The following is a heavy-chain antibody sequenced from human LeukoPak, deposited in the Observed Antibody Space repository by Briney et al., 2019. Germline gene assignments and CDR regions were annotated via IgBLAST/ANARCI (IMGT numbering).Heavy chain of an antibody. CDR2: IGSRSAYA. J-gene: IGHJ3*02. Sequence: GGSLRLSCAASGFTFSSYSMNWVRQAPGKGLEWVSSIGSRSAYAYYADSVKGRFTISRDNTKNSLYLQMNSLRAGDTAVYYCARGGLNFDAFDIWGQGTMVTVSS. V-gene: IGHV3-21*01. CDR1: GFTFSSYS. CDR3: ARGGLNFDAFDI. D-gene: IGHD1-7*01.